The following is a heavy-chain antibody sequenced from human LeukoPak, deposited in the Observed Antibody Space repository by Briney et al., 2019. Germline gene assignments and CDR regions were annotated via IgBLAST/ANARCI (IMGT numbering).Heavy chain of an antibody. Sequence: GGSLRLSCAASGFTFSSYAMSWVRQAPGKGLEWVSAISGSGGSTYYADSVKGRFTISRDNSKNTLYLQMNSLRAKDTAVYYCAKEAYYDFWSGSLFDYWGQGTLVTVSS. D-gene: IGHD3-3*01. J-gene: IGHJ4*02. CDR3: AKEAYYDFWSGSLFDY. V-gene: IGHV3-23*01. CDR1: GFTFSSYA. CDR2: ISGSGGST.